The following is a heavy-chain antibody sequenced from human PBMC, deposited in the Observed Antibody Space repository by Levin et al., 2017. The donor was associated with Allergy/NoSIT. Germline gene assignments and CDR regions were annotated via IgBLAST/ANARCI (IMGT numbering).Heavy chain of an antibody. CDR2: IYYSGST. V-gene: IGHV4-59*08. Sequence: ASETLSLTCTVSGGSISSYYWSWIRQPPGKGLEWIGYIYYSGSTNYNPSLKTRVTISLDTYKNQFSLKLSSVTAADTAVYDCARRTTGTTGIDYWGQGTLVTVSS. CDR3: ARRTTGTTGIDY. D-gene: IGHD1-1*01. CDR1: GGSISSYY. J-gene: IGHJ4*02.